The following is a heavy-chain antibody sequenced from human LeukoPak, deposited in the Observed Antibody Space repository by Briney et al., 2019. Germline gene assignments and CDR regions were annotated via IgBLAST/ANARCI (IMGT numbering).Heavy chain of an antibody. D-gene: IGHD3-9*01. CDR1: GFTFSSYA. CDR2: ISGSGGST. Sequence: GGSLRLSCAASGFTFSSYAMSWVRQAPGKGLEWVSAISGSGGSTYYADSVKGRFTISRDNSKNTLYLQMNSLRAEDTAVYYCARDQLRYFDWLLHPFDYWGQGTLVTVSS. CDR3: ARDQLRYFDWLLHPFDY. J-gene: IGHJ4*02. V-gene: IGHV3-23*01.